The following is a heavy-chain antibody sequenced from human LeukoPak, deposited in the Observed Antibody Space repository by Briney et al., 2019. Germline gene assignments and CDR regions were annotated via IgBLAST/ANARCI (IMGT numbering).Heavy chain of an antibody. V-gene: IGHV1-69*06. Sequence: RASVKVSCKASGGTFSSYAISWVRQAPGQGLEWMGGIIPIFGTANYAQKFQGRVTITADKSTSTAYMELSSLRSEDTAVYYCARDPRSCSGGSCCSGYDWYFDLWGRGTLVTVSS. D-gene: IGHD2-15*01. CDR3: ARDPRSCSGGSCCSGYDWYFDL. CDR1: GGTFSSYA. J-gene: IGHJ2*01. CDR2: IIPIFGTA.